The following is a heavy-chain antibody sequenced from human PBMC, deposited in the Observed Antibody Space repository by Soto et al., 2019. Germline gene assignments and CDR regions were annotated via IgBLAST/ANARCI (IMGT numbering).Heavy chain of an antibody. CDR3: AIVGYGDYHFDH. Sequence: EVQLVESGGGLVQPGGSLRLSCAASGFTFSSYWMHWVRQAPGEGLVWVSRINSDGSTTTYADSVKGRFTISSHNAKITAYLEINSLRPEDTAVYYCAIVGYGDYHFDHWGQGALVPVSS. J-gene: IGHJ4*02. D-gene: IGHD4-17*01. CDR2: INSDGSTT. CDR1: GFTFSSYW. V-gene: IGHV3-74*01.